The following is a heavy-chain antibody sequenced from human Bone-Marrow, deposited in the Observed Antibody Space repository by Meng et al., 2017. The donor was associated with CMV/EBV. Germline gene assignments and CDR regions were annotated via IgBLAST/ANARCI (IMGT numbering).Heavy chain of an antibody. CDR3: ARVTYYDFWSGYYIDYYYGMDV. CDR2: INHSGST. V-gene: IGHV4-34*01. J-gene: IGHJ6*02. D-gene: IGHD3-3*01. Sequence: SETLSLTCAGYGWSFSGYYWSWIRQPPGKGLEWIGEINHSGSTNYNPSLKSRVTISVDTSKNQFSLKLSSVTAADTAVYYCARVTYYDFWSGYYIDYYYGMDVWGQGTTVTVSS. CDR1: GWSFSGYY.